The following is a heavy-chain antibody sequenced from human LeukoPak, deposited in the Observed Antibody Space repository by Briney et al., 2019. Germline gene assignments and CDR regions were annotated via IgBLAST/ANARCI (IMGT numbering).Heavy chain of an antibody. D-gene: IGHD6-13*01. CDR3: ARDIEAAGLFLDY. CDR2: IKYDGSEK. Sequence: PGGSLRLSCAASGFTFSSYWISWVRQAPGKGLEWVANIKYDGSEKYYVDSVKGRFTISRDNAKNSLYLQMNSLRAEDTAVYYCARDIEAAGLFLDYWGQGTLVTVSS. CDR1: GFTFSSYW. V-gene: IGHV3-7*01. J-gene: IGHJ4*02.